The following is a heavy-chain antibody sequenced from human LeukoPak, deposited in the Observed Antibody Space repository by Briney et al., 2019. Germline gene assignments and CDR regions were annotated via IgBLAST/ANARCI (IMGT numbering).Heavy chain of an antibody. V-gene: IGHV3-64*01. CDR1: GSTFSTYT. Sequence: GGSLRLSCAASGSTFSTYTMHWVRQAPGKGLEYVSTISGNGGSTYYGNSVKGRFTISRDNSKNTVYLQMGSLRAEDMGVYYCARAAVGATTFNWFDPWGQGTLVTVSS. J-gene: IGHJ5*02. CDR3: ARAAVGATTFNWFDP. CDR2: ISGNGGST. D-gene: IGHD1-26*01.